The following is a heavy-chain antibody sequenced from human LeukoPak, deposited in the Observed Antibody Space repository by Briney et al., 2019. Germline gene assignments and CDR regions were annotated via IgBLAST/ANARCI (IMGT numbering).Heavy chain of an antibody. CDR3: ARGKGAVAGPPTYDY. D-gene: IGHD6-19*01. CDR1: GGSISSGGYS. J-gene: IGHJ4*02. V-gene: IGHV4-30-2*01. Sequence: PSETLSLTCAVSGGSISSGGYSWSWIRQPPGKGLEWIGYIYHSGSTYYNPSLKSRVTISVDRSKNQFSLKLSSVTAADTAVYYCARGKGAVAGPPTYDYRGQGTLVTVSS. CDR2: IYHSGST.